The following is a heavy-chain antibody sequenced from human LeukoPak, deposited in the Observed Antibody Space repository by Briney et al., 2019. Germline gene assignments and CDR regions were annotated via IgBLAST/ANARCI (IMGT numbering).Heavy chain of an antibody. CDR1: GFTFSSYS. V-gene: IGHV3-21*01. D-gene: IGHD6-19*01. CDR3: ASSIAVAGEGAFDAFDI. Sequence: GGSLRLSCAASGFTFSSYSMNWVRQAPGKGLEWVSSISSSSSYIYYADSVKGRFTISRDSAKNSLYLQMNSLRAEDTAVYYCASSIAVAGEGAFDAFDIWGQGTMVTVSS. CDR2: ISSSSSYI. J-gene: IGHJ3*02.